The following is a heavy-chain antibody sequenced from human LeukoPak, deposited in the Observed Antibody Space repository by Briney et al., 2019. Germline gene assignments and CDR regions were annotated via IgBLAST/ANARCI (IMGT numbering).Heavy chain of an antibody. CDR2: ITSTSSTI. Sequence: GGSLRLSCAGSGFTFSSYSMNWVRQAPGKGLEWVSYITSTSSTIDSADSVKGRFTISRDNAKNSLYLQMNSLRDEDTAVYYCARAFGLTDYWGQGTLVTVSS. V-gene: IGHV3-48*02. CDR3: ARAFGLTDY. J-gene: IGHJ4*02. D-gene: IGHD3/OR15-3a*01. CDR1: GFTFSSYS.